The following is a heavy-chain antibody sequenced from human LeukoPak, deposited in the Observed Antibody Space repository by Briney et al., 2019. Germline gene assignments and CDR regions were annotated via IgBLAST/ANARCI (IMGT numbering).Heavy chain of an antibody. D-gene: IGHD3-22*01. V-gene: IGHV1-18*01. CDR1: GYTFTNYG. CDR2: ISAYSGNT. CDR3: AISQGSYYDTSGYLGGDY. J-gene: IGHJ4*02. Sequence: GASVKLSCKASGYTFTNYGIFWVRQAPGQGLEWMGWISAYSGNTNYAQKLQGRVNMTTETSTSTAYMELESLRSDDTAVYYCAISQGSYYDTSGYLGGDYWGQGTLVSVSS.